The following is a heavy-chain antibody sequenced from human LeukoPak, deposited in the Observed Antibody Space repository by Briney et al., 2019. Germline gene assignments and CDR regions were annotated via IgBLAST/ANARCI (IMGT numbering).Heavy chain of an antibody. CDR1: GYSFTAFY. Sequence: ASVKVSCKASGYSFTAFYIHWVRQAPGQGLEWMGWIHPRSGETNYAYKFRGRVTMTRDTSISTAYMDLGSLGSDDTAVYYCARDGEYGTGSYYYYYGMDVWGQGTTVTVSS. J-gene: IGHJ6*02. CDR3: ARDGEYGTGSYYYYYGMDV. CDR2: IHPRSGET. V-gene: IGHV1-2*02. D-gene: IGHD3-10*01.